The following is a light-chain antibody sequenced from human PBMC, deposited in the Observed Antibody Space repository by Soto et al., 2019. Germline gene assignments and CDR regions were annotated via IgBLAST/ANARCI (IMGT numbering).Light chain of an antibody. V-gene: IGKV3-20*01. CDR2: GAS. CDR3: QYYGSSVFT. J-gene: IGKJ3*01. CDR1: HSVSGSY. Sequence: EVVLTQSPGTLSLSPGERATLSCRASHSVSGSYLTWYQQKPGQAPRLLIYGASSRATGIPDRFSVSGSGTDFTFTISRLEPEDFAVYYCQYYGSSVFTFGPGTKVDIK.